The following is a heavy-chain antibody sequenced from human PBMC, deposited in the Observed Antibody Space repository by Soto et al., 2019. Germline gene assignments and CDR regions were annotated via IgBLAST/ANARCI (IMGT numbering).Heavy chain of an antibody. V-gene: IGHV4-39*01. CDR1: GGSISSSSYY. D-gene: IGHD5-18*01. J-gene: IGHJ3*02. CDR3: ARRSAMGAFDI. Sequence: LSLTCTVSGGSISSSSYYWGWIRQPPGKGLEWIGSIYYSGTTYYNPSLKSRVTISEDTSKNQFSLKLSSVTAAETAVYYCARRSAMGAFDIWGQGTMVTVSS. CDR2: IYYSGTT.